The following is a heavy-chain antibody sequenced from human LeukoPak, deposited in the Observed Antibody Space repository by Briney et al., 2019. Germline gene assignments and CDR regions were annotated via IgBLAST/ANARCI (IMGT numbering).Heavy chain of an antibody. CDR1: GGTSSSYA. CDR3: ARDPTGYSSSWYYYYGMDV. V-gene: IGHV1-69*04. Sequence: GASVKVSCKASGGTSSSYAISWVRQAPGQGLEWMGRIIPILGIANYAQKFQGRVTITADKSTSTAYMELSSLRSEDTAVYYCARDPTGYSSSWYYYYGMDVWGQGTTVTVSS. D-gene: IGHD6-13*01. CDR2: IIPILGIA. J-gene: IGHJ6*02.